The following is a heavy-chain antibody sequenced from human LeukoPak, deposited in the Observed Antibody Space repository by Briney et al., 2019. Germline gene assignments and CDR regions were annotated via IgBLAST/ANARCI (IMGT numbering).Heavy chain of an antibody. V-gene: IGHV4-34*01. J-gene: IGHJ4*02. CDR3: ARDGRERGSLFDY. Sequence: SETLSLTCAVYGGSFSGYYWSWIRQPPGKGLEWIGEINHSGSTNYNPSLKSRVTISVDTSKNQFSLKLSSVTAADTAVYYCARDGRERGSLFDYWGQGTLVTVSS. D-gene: IGHD5-12*01. CDR1: GGSFSGYY. CDR2: INHSGST.